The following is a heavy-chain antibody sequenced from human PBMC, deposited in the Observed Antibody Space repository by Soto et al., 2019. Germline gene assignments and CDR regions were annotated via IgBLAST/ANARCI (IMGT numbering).Heavy chain of an antibody. V-gene: IGHV1-46*03. Sequence: GAPVEVSSKASGYTVTSSYMAWSRQAPGQRLEWMGIINPSGGSTSYAQKFQGRVTMTRDTSTSTVYTELSSLRSEDTAVYYCARTAPYSSSSSAFNIWAQGTMVTVSS. CDR1: GYTVTSSY. CDR3: ARTAPYSSSSSAFNI. J-gene: IGHJ3*02. D-gene: IGHD6-13*01. CDR2: INPSGGST.